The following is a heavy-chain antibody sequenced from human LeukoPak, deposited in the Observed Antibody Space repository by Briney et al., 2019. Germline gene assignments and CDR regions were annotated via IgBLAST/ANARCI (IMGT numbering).Heavy chain of an antibody. CDR1: GFTFSSFA. V-gene: IGHV3-23*01. Sequence: GGSLRLSCAASGFTFSSFAMSWVRQAPGKGLEWVSTIGRSGDGTYYADSVKGRFTISRDNSKNTLCLQMNSLRAEDTAVYYCATRRPYYFDYWGQGTLVTVSS. CDR2: IGRSGDGT. CDR3: ATRRPYYFDY. J-gene: IGHJ4*02.